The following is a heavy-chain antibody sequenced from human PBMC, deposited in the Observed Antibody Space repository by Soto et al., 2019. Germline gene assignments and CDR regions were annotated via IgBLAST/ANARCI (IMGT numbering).Heavy chain of an antibody. J-gene: IGHJ4*02. V-gene: IGHV3-33*01. CDR3: ARGRGGYSSSSPANY. CDR2: IWYDGSNK. Sequence: PGGSLRLSCAASGFTFSSYGMHWVRQAPGKGLEWVAVIWYDGSNKYYADSVKGRFTISRDNSKNTLYLQMNSLRAEDTAVYYCARGRGGYSSSSPANYWGQGTLVTVSS. CDR1: GFTFSSYG. D-gene: IGHD6-6*01.